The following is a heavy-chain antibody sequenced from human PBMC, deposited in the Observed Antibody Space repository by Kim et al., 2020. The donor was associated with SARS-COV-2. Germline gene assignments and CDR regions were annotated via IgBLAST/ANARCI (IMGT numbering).Heavy chain of an antibody. V-gene: IGHV4-39*01. J-gene: IGHJ4*02. CDR1: GASIDSSDSY. CDR2: LYYSGTT. D-gene: IGHD3-10*01. CDR3: ARHKLRSIWFGALGDFDS. Sequence: SETLSLTCTVSGASIDSSDSYWGWIRQPPGKGLEWIGSLYYSGTTYYTPSLKSRVTISADTARNQFSLKMTSATAADTALYYCARHKLRSIWFGALGDFDSWGQGTLVAVSS.